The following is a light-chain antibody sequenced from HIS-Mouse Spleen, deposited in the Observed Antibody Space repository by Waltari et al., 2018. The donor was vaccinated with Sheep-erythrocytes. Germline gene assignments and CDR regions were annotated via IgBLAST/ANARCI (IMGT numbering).Light chain of an antibody. CDR1: QSLVYSDGKTY. V-gene: IGKV2-30*01. CDR2: KVS. CDR3: MQGTHWLYT. J-gene: IGKJ2*01. Sequence: DVVMTQSPLSLPVTLGQPASISCRSSQSLVYSDGKTYLNWFQQRPGQSPRRLIYKVSNRDSGVPDRFSGSGSGTDFTLKISRVEAEDVGVYYCMQGTHWLYTFGQGTKLEIK.